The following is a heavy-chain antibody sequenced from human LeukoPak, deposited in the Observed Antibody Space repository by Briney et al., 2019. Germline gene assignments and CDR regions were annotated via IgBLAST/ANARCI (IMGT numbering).Heavy chain of an antibody. Sequence: GGSLRLSCAASGFTFDDYAMRWVRQAPGKGLEWVSGISWNSGSIGYADSVKGRFTISRDNAKNSLYLQMNSLRAEDTALYYCAKDRAIAAADTLDYWGQGTLVTVSS. CDR2: ISWNSGSI. CDR3: AKDRAIAAADTLDY. V-gene: IGHV3-9*01. D-gene: IGHD6-13*01. CDR1: GFTFDDYA. J-gene: IGHJ4*02.